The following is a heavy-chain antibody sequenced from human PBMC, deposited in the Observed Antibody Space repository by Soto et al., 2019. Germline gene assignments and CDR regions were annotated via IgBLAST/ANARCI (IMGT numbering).Heavy chain of an antibody. CDR2: VYYSVND. J-gene: IGHJ6*02. CDR1: GGSISSYF. V-gene: IGHV4-59*01. D-gene: IGHD3-3*01. Sequence: ASETLSLTCTVSGGSISSYFWTWVRQPPGKGLEWIGCVYYSVNDNYNPSLKSRVTISVDTSKNQVSLKVSSVTAADTAVYYCARDSGGYDFWSGTYQYYGMDVWGQGTKVTVSS. CDR3: ARDSGGYDFWSGTYQYYGMDV.